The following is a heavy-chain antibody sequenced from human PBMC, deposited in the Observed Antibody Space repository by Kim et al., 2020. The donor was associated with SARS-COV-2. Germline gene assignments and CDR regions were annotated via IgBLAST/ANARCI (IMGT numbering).Heavy chain of an antibody. J-gene: IGHJ4*02. CDR3: ARRGALSVAAAGLFDY. D-gene: IGHD6-13*01. Sequence: SETLSLTCTVSGGSISSSSYYWGWIRQPPGKGLEWIGSIYYSGSTYYNPSLKSRVTISVDTSKNQFSLKLSSVTAADTAVYYCARRGALSVAAAGLFDYWGQGTLVTVSS. CDR1: GGSISSSSYY. CDR2: IYYSGST. V-gene: IGHV4-39*01.